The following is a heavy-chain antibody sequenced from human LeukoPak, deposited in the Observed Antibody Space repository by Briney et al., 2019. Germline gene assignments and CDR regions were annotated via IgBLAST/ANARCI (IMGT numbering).Heavy chain of an antibody. J-gene: IGHJ3*01. D-gene: IGHD3-9*01. Sequence: SETLSLTCTVSGGSITTGGFYWNWIRQHPEKGLEYLGYIFNSGDTYYNPSLGGRLTLSVDTPKNQFSLKLTSVTAADTAVYFCARGGDYDDLAGYTLSSFDVWGHGTRVTVSS. CDR2: IFNSGDT. CDR3: ARGGDYDDLAGYTLSSFDV. CDR1: GGSITTGGFY. V-gene: IGHV4-31*03.